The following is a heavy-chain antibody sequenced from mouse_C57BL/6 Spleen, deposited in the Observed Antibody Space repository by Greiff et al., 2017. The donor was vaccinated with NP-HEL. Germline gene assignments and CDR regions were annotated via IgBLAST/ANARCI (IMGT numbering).Heavy chain of an antibody. CDR1: GYTFTRYG. V-gene: IGHV1-69*01. J-gene: IGHJ2*01. D-gene: IGHD1-1*01. CDR3: ARGEYYTNFDY. CDR2: SDPSDSYT. Sequence: QVQLQQSGAELVMPGASVKLFCKASGYTFTRYGMHWVEQRPGQGLEWSGESDPSDSYTNYNQKFKGKSTLTVDKSSSTAYMQLSSLTSEDSAVYYCARGEYYTNFDYWGQGTTLTVSS.